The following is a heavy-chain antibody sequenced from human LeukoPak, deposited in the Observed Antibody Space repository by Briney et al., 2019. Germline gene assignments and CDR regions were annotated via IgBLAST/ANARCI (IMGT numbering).Heavy chain of an antibody. CDR2: IYYSGNT. J-gene: IGHJ4*02. CDR3: ARLRSNSFPDY. V-gene: IGHV4-59*01. Sequence: PSETLSLTCTVSGGSISGDYWTWIRQPPGKGLEWIGYIYYSGNTNYNPSLKSRVTISVDTSKNQFSLQLTFLTAADTAIYYCARLRSNSFPDYWGQGTLVTVSS. D-gene: IGHD6-13*01. CDR1: GGSISGDY.